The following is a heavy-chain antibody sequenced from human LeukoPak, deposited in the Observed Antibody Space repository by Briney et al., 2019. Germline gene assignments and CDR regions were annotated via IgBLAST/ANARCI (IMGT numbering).Heavy chain of an antibody. CDR3: ATGAGSYGAFDI. CDR2: IRYDGSNK. V-gene: IGHV3-30*02. CDR1: GFTFSSYG. Sequence: GGSLRLSCAASGFTFSSYGMHWVRQAPGKGLEWVAFIRYDGSNKYYADSVKGRFTISRDNSKNTLYLQMNSLRAEDTAVYYCATGAGSYGAFDIWGQGAMVTVSS. J-gene: IGHJ3*02. D-gene: IGHD1-26*01.